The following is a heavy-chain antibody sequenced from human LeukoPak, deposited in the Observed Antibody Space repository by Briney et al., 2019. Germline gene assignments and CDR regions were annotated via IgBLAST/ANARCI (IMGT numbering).Heavy chain of an antibody. V-gene: IGHV3-11*01. J-gene: IGHJ5*02. Sequence: GGSLRLSCAASGFTFSDYYMSWIRQAPGKGLEWASYISSSGSTIYYADSVKGRFTISRDNAKNSLYLQMNSLRAEDTAVYYCARVADSSGYYSNWFDPWGQGTLVTVSS. CDR3: ARVADSSGYYSNWFDP. CDR1: GFTFSDYY. D-gene: IGHD3-22*01. CDR2: ISSSGSTI.